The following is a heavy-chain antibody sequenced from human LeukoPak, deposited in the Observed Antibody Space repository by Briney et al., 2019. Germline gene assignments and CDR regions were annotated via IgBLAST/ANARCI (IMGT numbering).Heavy chain of an antibody. Sequence: GGSLRLSCAASGFTFSSYWMSWVRQAPGKGLEWVANIKQDGSEKYYVDSVKGRFTISRDNAKNSLYLQMNSLRAEDTAVYYCARVVYYYDSSGFYYFDYWGQGTLVTVSS. CDR2: IKQDGSEK. V-gene: IGHV3-7*01. CDR3: ARVVYYYDSSGFYYFDY. D-gene: IGHD3-22*01. CDR1: GFTFSSYW. J-gene: IGHJ4*02.